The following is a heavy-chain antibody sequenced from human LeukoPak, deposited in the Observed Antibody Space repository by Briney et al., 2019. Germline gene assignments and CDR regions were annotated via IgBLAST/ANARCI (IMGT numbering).Heavy chain of an antibody. Sequence: ASVKVSCKVSGYTLTELSMHWVRQAPGKGLEWMGGFDPEDGETICAQKFQGRVTMTEDTSTDTAYMELSSLRSEDTAVYYCATSVAGSYWYFDLWGRGTLVTVSS. CDR2: FDPEDGET. J-gene: IGHJ2*01. CDR1: GYTLTELS. D-gene: IGHD1-26*01. V-gene: IGHV1-24*01. CDR3: ATSVAGSYWYFDL.